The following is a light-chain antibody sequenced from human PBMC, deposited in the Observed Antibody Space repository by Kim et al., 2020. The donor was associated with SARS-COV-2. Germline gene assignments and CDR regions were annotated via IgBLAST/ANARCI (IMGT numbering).Light chain of an antibody. J-gene: IGLJ2*01. CDR3: KSRDSSGNLLV. CDR2: PKN. V-gene: IGLV3-19*01. Sequence: ALGQTVRITCHGDSLRNYYASWYQQKPGQAPVLVIYPKNNRPSGIPDRFSGSSSGNTASSTITGAQAEDEADYYCKSRDSSGNLLVFGGGTQLTVL. CDR1: SLRNYY.